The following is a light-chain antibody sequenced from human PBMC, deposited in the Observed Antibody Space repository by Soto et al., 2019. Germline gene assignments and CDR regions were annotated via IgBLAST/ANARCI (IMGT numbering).Light chain of an antibody. CDR3: SSYTTSNTRQTV. CDR1: SSDVGGYNY. CDR2: DVT. V-gene: IGLV2-14*03. Sequence: QSVLTQPASVSVSPGQSITISCTGTSSDVGGYNYVSWYQHHPGKAPKLIIYDVTNRPSGVSNPFSGSKSGNTASLTISGLQPEDEADYYCSSYTTSNTRQTVFGTGTKVTVL. J-gene: IGLJ1*01.